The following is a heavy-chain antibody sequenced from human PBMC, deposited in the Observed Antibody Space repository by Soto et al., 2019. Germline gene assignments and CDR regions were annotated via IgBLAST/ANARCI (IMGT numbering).Heavy chain of an antibody. Sequence: GGSXRLSCFASVFNFTDYVIHWFRHAPGRGLEWVAFMSFDGANEFYADFAKGRFTLSRDNSKHTLFLQMKGLRLDDSAVYFCEAGGFYHTSGYVSGMDVWGRGTTVTVSS. D-gene: IGHD2-15*01. J-gene: IGHJ6*02. V-gene: IGHV3-30-3*01. CDR1: VFNFTDYV. CDR3: EAGGFYHTSGYVSGMDV. CDR2: MSFDGANE.